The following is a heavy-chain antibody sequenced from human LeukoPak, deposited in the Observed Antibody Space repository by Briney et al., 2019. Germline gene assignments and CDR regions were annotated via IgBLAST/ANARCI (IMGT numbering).Heavy chain of an antibody. J-gene: IGHJ4*02. Sequence: SVKVSCKASGGTFSSYAISWVRQAPGQGLEWMGGIIPIFGTANYAQKFQGRVTITADEPTSTAYMELSSLRSEDTAVYYCARRSDSSGYPYYFDYWGQGTLVTVSS. CDR2: IIPIFGTA. V-gene: IGHV1-69*01. D-gene: IGHD3-22*01. CDR1: GGTFSSYA. CDR3: ARRSDSSGYPYYFDY.